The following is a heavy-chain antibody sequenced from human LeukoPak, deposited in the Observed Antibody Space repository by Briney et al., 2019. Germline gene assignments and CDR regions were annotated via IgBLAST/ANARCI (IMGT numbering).Heavy chain of an antibody. CDR1: GFTFSSYW. V-gene: IGHV3-74*01. D-gene: IGHD3-10*01. CDR3: AREAAPMYGSGSSYFDY. J-gene: IGHJ4*02. Sequence: TGGSLRLSCAASGFTFSSYWMHWVRQAPGKGLVWVSRINTDGSSTSYADSVKGRFTISRDNSKNTLYLQMNSLRAEDTAVYYCAREAAPMYGSGSSYFDYWGQGTLVTVSS. CDR2: INTDGSST.